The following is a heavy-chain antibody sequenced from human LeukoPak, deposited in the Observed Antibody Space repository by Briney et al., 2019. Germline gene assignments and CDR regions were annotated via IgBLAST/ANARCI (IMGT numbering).Heavy chain of an antibody. CDR1: CGFLSSYC. D-gene: IGHD6-19*01. J-gene: IGHJ5*02. V-gene: IGHV4-4*09. CDR3: PRTLGSSGWYLPWFDP. Sequence: PSETLSLTCTVSCGFLSSYCWGWIRQPPGKGLEWIGYIYIGGSTNYNPTRKSRVTISVDTSKNQFSLKLSAVTAADTAVYYCPRTLGSSGWYLPWFDPWGQGTLVTVSS. CDR2: IYIGGST.